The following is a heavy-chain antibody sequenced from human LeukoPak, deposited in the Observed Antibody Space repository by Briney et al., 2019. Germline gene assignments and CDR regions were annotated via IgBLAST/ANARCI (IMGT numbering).Heavy chain of an antibody. CDR1: GGSISSGGYY. CDR2: IYYSGST. D-gene: IGHD1-26*01. Sequence: PSQILSLTCTVSGGSISSGGYYWSWIRQHPGKGLEWIGYIYYSGSTYYNPSLKSRVTISVDTSKNQFSLKLSSVTAADTAVYYCARGIRGATIYYFDYWGQGTLVTVSS. J-gene: IGHJ4*02. V-gene: IGHV4-31*03. CDR3: ARGIRGATIYYFDY.